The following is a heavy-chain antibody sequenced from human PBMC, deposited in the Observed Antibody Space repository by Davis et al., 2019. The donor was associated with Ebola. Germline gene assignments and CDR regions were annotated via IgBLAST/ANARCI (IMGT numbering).Heavy chain of an antibody. CDR3: ARDRYSVTGDYYGMNV. CDR1: GFTFRSYG. J-gene: IGHJ6*02. D-gene: IGHD4-17*01. Sequence: PGGSLRLSCAASGFTFRSYGMHWVRQAPGKGLEWVAVTSYDGIDKYYADSVKGRFTISRDNSKNTLYLQMNSLRAEDTAVYYCARDRYSVTGDYYGMNVWGQGTTVTVSS. V-gene: IGHV3-30*03. CDR2: TSYDGIDK.